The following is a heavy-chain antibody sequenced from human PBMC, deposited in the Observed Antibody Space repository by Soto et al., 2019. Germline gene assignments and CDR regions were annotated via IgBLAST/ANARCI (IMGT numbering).Heavy chain of an antibody. D-gene: IGHD3-10*01. Sequence: ASVKVSCKASGYTFTGYYMHWVRQAPGQGLEWKGRINPNSGGTNYAQKIQGWVTMTRDTSISTAYMEMSRLRSDDTAVYYCAIIGGITMVRGVIHAFDIWGQGTMVTVSS. CDR1: GYTFTGYY. J-gene: IGHJ3*02. CDR3: AIIGGITMVRGVIHAFDI. V-gene: IGHV1-2*04. CDR2: INPNSGGT.